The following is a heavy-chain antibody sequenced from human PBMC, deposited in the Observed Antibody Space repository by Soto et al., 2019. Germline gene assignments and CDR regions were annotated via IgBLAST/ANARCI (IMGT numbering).Heavy chain of an antibody. Sequence: SETLSLTCAVYGGSFSGYYWTWIRQPPGTGLEWIGEINHSGSTNYNPSLKSRVTISVDTSKNQFSLKLTNVDPVDTGTYFCARALREGLPIYYFDSWGQGTLVTVSS. V-gene: IGHV4-34*01. D-gene: IGHD1-26*01. CDR1: GGSFSGYY. J-gene: IGHJ4*02. CDR2: INHSGST. CDR3: ARALREGLPIYYFDS.